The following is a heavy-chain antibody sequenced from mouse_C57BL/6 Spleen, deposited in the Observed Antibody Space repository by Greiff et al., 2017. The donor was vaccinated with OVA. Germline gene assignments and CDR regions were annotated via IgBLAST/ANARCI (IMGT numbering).Heavy chain of an antibody. CDR2: ISSGGDYI. V-gene: IGHV5-9-1*02. CDR3: TRIYYGYDGIAY. CDR1: GFTFSSYA. D-gene: IGHD2-2*01. J-gene: IGHJ3*01. Sequence: DVQLVESGEGLVKPGGSLKLSCAASGFTFSSYAMSWVRQTPEKRLEWVAYISSGGDYIYYADTVKGRFTISRDNARNTLYLQMSSLKSEDTAMYYCTRIYYGYDGIAYWGQGTLVTVSA.